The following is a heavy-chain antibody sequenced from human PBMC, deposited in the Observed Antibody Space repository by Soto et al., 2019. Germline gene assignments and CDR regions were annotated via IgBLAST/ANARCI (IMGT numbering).Heavy chain of an antibody. CDR1: GGSISSGDYY. CDR3: AREYGDYPGFDY. Sequence: SETLSLTCTVSGGSISSGDYYWSWIRQPPGKGLEWIGYIYYSGSTYYNPSLKSRVTISVDTSKNQFSLKLSSVTAADTAVYYCAREYGDYPGFDYWGQGTLVTVSS. V-gene: IGHV4-30-4*01. D-gene: IGHD4-17*01. CDR2: IYYSGST. J-gene: IGHJ4*02.